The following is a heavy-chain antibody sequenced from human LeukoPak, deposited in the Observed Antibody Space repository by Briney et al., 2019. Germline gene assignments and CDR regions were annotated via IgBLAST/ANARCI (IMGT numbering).Heavy chain of an antibody. CDR3: ARGPLKGNWNPLDY. CDR2: ISSSSSYI. D-gene: IGHD1-1*01. V-gene: IGHV3-21*01. J-gene: IGHJ4*02. CDR1: GFTFSSYS. Sequence: PGGSLRLSCAASGFTFSSYSMNWVRQAPGKGLEWVSSISSSSSYIYYADSVKGRFTISRDNAKNSLYLQMNSLRAEDTAVYYCARGPLKGNWNPLDYWGQGTLVTVSS.